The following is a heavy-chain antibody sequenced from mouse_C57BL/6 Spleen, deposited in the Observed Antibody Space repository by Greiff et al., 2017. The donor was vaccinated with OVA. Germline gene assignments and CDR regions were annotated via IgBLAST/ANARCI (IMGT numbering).Heavy chain of an antibody. CDR2: INTNYGTT. CDR3: ARGSYYSNYDRFDY. CDR1: GYSFTDYN. D-gene: IGHD2-5*01. Sequence: VQLQQSGPELVKPGASVKISCKASGYSFTDYNMNWVKQSNGKSLEWIGVINTNYGTTSYNEKFKSKATLTVDTSSSTTYMQLSSLTSDDSAVYYCARGSYYSNYDRFDYWGQGTTLTVSS. J-gene: IGHJ2*01. V-gene: IGHV1-39*01.